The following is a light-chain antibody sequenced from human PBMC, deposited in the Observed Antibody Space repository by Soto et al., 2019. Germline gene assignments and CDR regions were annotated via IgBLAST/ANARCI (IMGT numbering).Light chain of an antibody. CDR2: DNN. J-gene: IGLJ2*01. CDR3: GTWDSSLSAVV. Sequence: QSVLTQPPSVSAAPGQKVTISCSGSSSNIGNNYVSWYQQLPGTAPKLLIYDNNKRPSGIPDRFSGSKSGTSATLGTTGLQTGDEAEYYCGTWDSSLSAVVFGGGTKLTVL. CDR1: SSNIGNNY. V-gene: IGLV1-51*01.